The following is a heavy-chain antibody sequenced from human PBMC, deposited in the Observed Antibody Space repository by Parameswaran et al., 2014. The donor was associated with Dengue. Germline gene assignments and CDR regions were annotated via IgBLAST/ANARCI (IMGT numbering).Heavy chain of an antibody. CDR3: TRDVSGYSSGWFAHYYYYYGMDV. V-gene: IGHV3-49*02. Sequence: QPPGKGLEWVGFIRSKAYGGTTEYAASVKGRFTISRDDSKSIAYLQMNSLKTEDTAVYYCTRDVSGYSSGWFAHYYYYYGMDVWGQGTTVTVSS. D-gene: IGHD6-19*01. J-gene: IGHJ6*01. CDR2: IRSKAYGGTT.